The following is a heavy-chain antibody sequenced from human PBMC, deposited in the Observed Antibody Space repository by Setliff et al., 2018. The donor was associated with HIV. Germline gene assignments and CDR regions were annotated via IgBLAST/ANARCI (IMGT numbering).Heavy chain of an antibody. J-gene: IGHJ3*02. D-gene: IGHD3-16*01. CDR1: DASISSHY. V-gene: IGHV4-59*11. Sequence: NPSETLSLTCTVSDASISSHYWSWIRQPPGKGLEWIGYIYYSGSTNYNPSLKSRVTISVDTSKNQFSLQLSSVTAADTAVYYCARYVAYDEDDFDIWGQGTMVTV. CDR2: IYYSGST. CDR3: ARYVAYDEDDFDI.